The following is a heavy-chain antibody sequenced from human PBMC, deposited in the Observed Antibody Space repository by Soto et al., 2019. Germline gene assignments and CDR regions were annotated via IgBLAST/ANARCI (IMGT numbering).Heavy chain of an antibody. Sequence: EVQLVESGGGLVQPGGSLRLSCAASGFTFSSYSMSWVRQAPGKGLEWVSYISSSSSTIYYADSVKGRFTISRDNAKNSLYLQMNSLRDEDTAVYYCARGQWELLSSYFDYWGQGTLVTVSS. CDR3: ARGQWELLSSYFDY. D-gene: IGHD1-26*01. V-gene: IGHV3-48*02. CDR1: GFTFSSYS. CDR2: ISSSSSTI. J-gene: IGHJ4*02.